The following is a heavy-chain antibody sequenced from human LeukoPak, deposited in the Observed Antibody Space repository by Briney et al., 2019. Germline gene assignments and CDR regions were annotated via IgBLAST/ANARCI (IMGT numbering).Heavy chain of an antibody. CDR2: IKQDGSEK. CDR3: ARKGYSYGGFDY. CDR1: EFTFRSYW. Sequence: GGCLRLSCAASEFTFRSYWMSWVRQAPGKGLEWVTNIKQDGSEKYYVDSVKGRFTISRDNAKNSLYLQMNSLRAEDTAVYYCARKGYSYGGFDYWGQGTLVTVSS. J-gene: IGHJ4*02. D-gene: IGHD5-18*01. V-gene: IGHV3-7*01.